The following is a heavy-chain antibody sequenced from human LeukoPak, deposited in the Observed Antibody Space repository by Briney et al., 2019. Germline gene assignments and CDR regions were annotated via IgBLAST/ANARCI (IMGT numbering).Heavy chain of an antibody. CDR2: IIPIFGTA. Sequence: SVKVSCKASGGTFSSYAISWVRQAPGQGLEWMGGIIPIFGTANYTQRFQGRVTITADESTSTAYMELSSLRSEDTAVYYCARVPCMVRGVIPACWRGRARTNGMDVWGKGTTVTVSS. D-gene: IGHD3-10*01. CDR1: GGTFSSYA. V-gene: IGHV1-69*13. J-gene: IGHJ6*04. CDR3: ARVPCMVRGVIPACWRGRARTNGMDV.